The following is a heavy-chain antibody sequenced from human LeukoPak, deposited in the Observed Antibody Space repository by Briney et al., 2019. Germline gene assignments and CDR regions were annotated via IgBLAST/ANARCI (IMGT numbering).Heavy chain of an antibody. V-gene: IGHV4-30-4*08. CDR3: ARLSAGYLYYFNC. Sequence: SETLSLTCTVSGGSISSGDYYWSWIRQPPGKGLEWIGYIYYSGTTFYNPSLKSRLTISVDTSKNQFSLKLSSVTAADTAVYYCARLSAGYLYYFNCWGQGTLVTVSS. D-gene: IGHD1-26*01. CDR1: GGSISSGDYY. J-gene: IGHJ4*02. CDR2: IYYSGTT.